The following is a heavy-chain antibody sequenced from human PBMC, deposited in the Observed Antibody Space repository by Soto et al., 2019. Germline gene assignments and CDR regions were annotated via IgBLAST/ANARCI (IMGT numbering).Heavy chain of an antibody. J-gene: IGHJ6*02. V-gene: IGHV1-18*01. CDR3: ASIAAAGVGGYYYYGMDV. CDR1: GYTFTSYG. D-gene: IGHD6-13*01. Sequence: ASGKVSCKASGYTFTSYGISWVRQAPGQGLEWMGWICADNGNITYAQKLQGRVTMTTDTSTSTAYMELRSLRSDDTAVYYCASIAAAGVGGYYYYGMDVWGQGTTVTVSS. CDR2: ICADNGNI.